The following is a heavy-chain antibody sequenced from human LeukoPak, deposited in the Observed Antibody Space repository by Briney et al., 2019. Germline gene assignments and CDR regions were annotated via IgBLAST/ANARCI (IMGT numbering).Heavy chain of an antibody. CDR2: ISGSGGST. CDR3: AKGTYSGSYTGFDY. Sequence: GGSLRLSCAASGFTFSSYAMSWVRQAPGKGLEWVSVISGSGGSTYYADSVKGRFTISRDKSKNTLYLQMNSLRAEDTAVYYCAKGTYSGSYTGFDYWGQGTLVTVSS. J-gene: IGHJ4*02. CDR1: GFTFSSYA. V-gene: IGHV3-23*01. D-gene: IGHD1-26*01.